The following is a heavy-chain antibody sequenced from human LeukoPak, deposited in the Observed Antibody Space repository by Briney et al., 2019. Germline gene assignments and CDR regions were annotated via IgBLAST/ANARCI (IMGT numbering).Heavy chain of an antibody. CDR3: ARHDCHSNSDAFDV. J-gene: IGHJ3*01. D-gene: IGHD2/OR15-2a*01. CDR2: ISSSGSII. V-gene: IGHV3-48*03. CDR1: GFTFSSCE. Sequence: GGSLRLSCAAPGFTFSSCELSWVRQAPAKGLEWVSYISSSGSIIYYADSVKGRLTISRDSAKNSLYLQMNSLRAEDTAVYYCARHDCHSNSDAFDVWGQGTMVTVSS.